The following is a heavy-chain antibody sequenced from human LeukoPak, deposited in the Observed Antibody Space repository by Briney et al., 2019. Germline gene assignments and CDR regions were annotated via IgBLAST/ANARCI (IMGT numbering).Heavy chain of an antibody. D-gene: IGHD3-22*01. CDR3: AHTDSYYFDSGMVS. J-gene: IGHJ5*02. V-gene: IGHV3-23*01. CDR1: GFIFSNYG. CDR2: ISGGGSST. Sequence: GGSLRLSCAASGFIFSNYGMCWVRQAPGKGLEWVSVISGGGSSTNYADSVKGRFTISRENSKNTLYLQMNSLRAEDTAVYYCAHTDSYYFDSGMVSWGQGALVTVSS.